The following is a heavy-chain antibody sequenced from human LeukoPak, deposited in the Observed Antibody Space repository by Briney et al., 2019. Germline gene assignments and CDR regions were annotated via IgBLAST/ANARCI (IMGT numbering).Heavy chain of an antibody. Sequence: GGSLRLSCAASGFTFSRYSMTWVRQAPGKGLEWVSAISGSGGSTYYADSVKGRFTISRDNSKNTLYLQMNSLRAEDTAVYYCAKRGYSYGWAYFDYWGQGTLVTVSS. D-gene: IGHD5-18*01. CDR1: GFTFSRYS. V-gene: IGHV3-23*01. CDR3: AKRGYSYGWAYFDY. CDR2: ISGSGGST. J-gene: IGHJ4*02.